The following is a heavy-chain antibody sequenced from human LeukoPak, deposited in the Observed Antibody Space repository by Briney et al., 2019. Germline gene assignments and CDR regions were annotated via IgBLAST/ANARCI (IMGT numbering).Heavy chain of an antibody. CDR3: STVGSSASDPYDY. J-gene: IGHJ4*02. V-gene: IGHV1-69*13. CDR2: IIPMFGTT. CDR1: GGTFTSYG. D-gene: IGHD2-2*01. Sequence: ASVKVSCKASGGTFTSYGISWVRQAPGQGLEWMGGIIPMFGTTKYAQKFQGRVAITADQSTRTAYMEMSSLRSEDTALYYCSTVGSSASDPYDYWGQGTLVTVSS.